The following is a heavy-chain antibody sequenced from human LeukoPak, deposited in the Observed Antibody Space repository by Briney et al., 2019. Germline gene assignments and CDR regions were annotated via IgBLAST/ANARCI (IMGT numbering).Heavy chain of an antibody. J-gene: IGHJ4*02. CDR1: GNYW. CDR3: VSFYETY. CDR2: INSDGSWT. Sequence: GGPLRLSCAASGNYWMHWVRQAPGKGLVWDSHINSDGSWTSYADSVKGRFTISKDNAKNTVYLQMNNLRAEDTAVYYCVSFYETYWGRGTLVTVSS. V-gene: IGHV3-74*01. D-gene: IGHD2-2*01.